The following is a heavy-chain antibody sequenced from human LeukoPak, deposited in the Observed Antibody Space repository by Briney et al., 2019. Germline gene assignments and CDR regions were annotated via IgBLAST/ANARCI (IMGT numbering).Heavy chain of an antibody. CDR1: GGSISSSSYY. V-gene: IGHV4-39*07. D-gene: IGHD3-9*01. CDR3: ARGPWRHDILTGYYGTRGTTWGARRIPFPFDY. Sequence: PSETLSLTCTVSGGSISSSSYYWGWIRQPPGKGLEWIGSIYYSGSTNYNPSLKSRVTISVDTSRNQFSLKLSSVTAADTAVYYCARGPWRHDILTGYYGTRGTTWGARRIPFPFDYWGQGTLVTVSS. CDR2: IYYSGST. J-gene: IGHJ4*02.